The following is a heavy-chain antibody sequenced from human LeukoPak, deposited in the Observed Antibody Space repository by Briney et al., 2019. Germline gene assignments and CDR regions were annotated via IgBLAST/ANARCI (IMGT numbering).Heavy chain of an antibody. CDR3: ASSITMVRGVVGAYYFDC. Sequence: SETLSLTCTVSGGSISSGDYYWSWIRQPPGKGLEWIGYIYYSGSTYYNPSLKSRVTISVDTSKNQFSLKLSSVTAADTAVYYCASSITMVRGVVGAYYFDCWGQGTLVTVSS. D-gene: IGHD3-10*01. CDR2: IYYSGST. CDR1: GGSISSGDYY. V-gene: IGHV4-30-4*01. J-gene: IGHJ4*02.